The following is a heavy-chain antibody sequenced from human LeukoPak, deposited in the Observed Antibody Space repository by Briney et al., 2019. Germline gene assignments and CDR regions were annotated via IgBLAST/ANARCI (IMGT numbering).Heavy chain of an antibody. Sequence: GGSLRLSCAASGFTFSSYAMSWVRQAPGKGLEWVSAISGSGGSTYYADSVKGRFTISRDNSKNTLYLQMNSLRAEDTAVYYCAKDWAASGSYYLVYWGQGTLVTVSS. CDR3: AKDWAASGSYYLVY. J-gene: IGHJ4*02. V-gene: IGHV3-23*01. CDR2: ISGSGGST. CDR1: GFTFSSYA. D-gene: IGHD1-26*01.